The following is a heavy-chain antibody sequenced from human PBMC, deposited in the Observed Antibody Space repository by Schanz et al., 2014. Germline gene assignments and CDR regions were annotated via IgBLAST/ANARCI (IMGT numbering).Heavy chain of an antibody. CDR1: GFNFSSYS. Sequence: EVKMVESGGGLVKPGGSLRLSCAASGFNFSSYSLNWVRQAPGRGLEWVSSISTSGTYMYIADSLKGRLTISRDNAKRSLFLQMNSLRVEDTAVYFCVSQTGSPNYWGQGTLVTVSS. CDR3: VSQTGSPNY. CDR2: ISTSGTYM. D-gene: IGHD6-13*01. J-gene: IGHJ4*02. V-gene: IGHV3-21*01.